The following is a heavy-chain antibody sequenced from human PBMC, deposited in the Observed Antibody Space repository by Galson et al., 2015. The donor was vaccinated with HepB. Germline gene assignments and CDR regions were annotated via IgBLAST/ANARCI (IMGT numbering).Heavy chain of an antibody. V-gene: IGHV4-34*01. D-gene: IGHD2-2*02. CDR2: INHSGST. CDR1: GGSFSGYY. J-gene: IGHJ6*02. Sequence: SETLSLTCAVYGGSFSGYYWSWIRQPPGKGLEWIGEINHSGSTNYNPSLKSRVTISVDTSKNQFSLKLSSVTAADTAVYYCARGRGSRYCSSTSCYTGGYYYYGMDVWGQGTTVTVSS. CDR3: ARGRGSRYCSSTSCYTGGYYYYGMDV.